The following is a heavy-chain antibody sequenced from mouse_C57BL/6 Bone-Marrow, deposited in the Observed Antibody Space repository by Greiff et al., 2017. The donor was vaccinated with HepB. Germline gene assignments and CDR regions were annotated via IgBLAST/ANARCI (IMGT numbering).Heavy chain of an antibody. Sequence: QVQLQQPGAELVKPGASVKLSCKASGYTFTSYWMQWVKQRPGQGLEWIGEIDPSDSYTNYNQKFKGKATLTVDTSSSTAYMQLSSLTSEDSAVYYCARGHLRIYYDYDDGYWGQGTLVTVSA. CDR2: IDPSDSYT. CDR1: GYTFTSYW. CDR3: ARGHLRIYYDYDDGY. V-gene: IGHV1-50*01. D-gene: IGHD2-4*01. J-gene: IGHJ3*01.